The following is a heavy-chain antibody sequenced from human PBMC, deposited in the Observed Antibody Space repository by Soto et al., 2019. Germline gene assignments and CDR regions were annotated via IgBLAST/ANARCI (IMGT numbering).Heavy chain of an antibody. CDR3: ARGGHVVVVTVALDY. V-gene: IGHV1-46*01. Sequence: QVQLMQSGAEVKKPGASVKVSCKASGDTFTDYYIHWVRQAPGQGLEWMGTVNPSGGHTTYAQHLRGRVTMTRDTSTSPLYMELTSLTSDDTAVYYCARGGHVVVVTVALDYWGQGTLVTVSS. CDR1: GDTFTDYY. D-gene: IGHD2-21*02. J-gene: IGHJ4*02. CDR2: VNPSGGHT.